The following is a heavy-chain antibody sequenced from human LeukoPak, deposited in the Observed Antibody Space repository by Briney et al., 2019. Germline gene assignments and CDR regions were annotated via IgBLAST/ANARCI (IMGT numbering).Heavy chain of an antibody. CDR3: ARTLGSGQFGWSAP. J-gene: IGHJ5*02. CDR2: INHSGST. V-gene: IGHV4-34*01. D-gene: IGHD2-15*01. Sequence: PSQTLSLTCAVYGGSFSGYYWSWIPQPPGKGLQRIGEINHSGSTNYNPSLKSRVTISVYTSKNQFSLKLTSATAADTAVYYSARTLGSGQFGWSAPWGPGTLFPVSS. CDR1: GGSFSGYY.